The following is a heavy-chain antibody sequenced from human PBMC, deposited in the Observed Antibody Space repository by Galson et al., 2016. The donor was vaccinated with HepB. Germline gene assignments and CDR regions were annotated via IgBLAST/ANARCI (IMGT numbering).Heavy chain of an antibody. J-gene: IGHJ6*02. CDR1: GFTFSSYS. Sequence: SLRLSCAASGFTFSSYSMNWFRQAPGKGLEWVSSITSSSSYIYYADPVQGRFTISRDNAKNSLYLQMNSLRAEDTAVYYCVRDIVVVPPAMIGPHYYYGMDVWGQGTTVTVSS. CDR3: VRDIVVVPPAMIGPHYYYGMDV. CDR2: ITSSSSYI. V-gene: IGHV3-21*01. D-gene: IGHD2-2*01.